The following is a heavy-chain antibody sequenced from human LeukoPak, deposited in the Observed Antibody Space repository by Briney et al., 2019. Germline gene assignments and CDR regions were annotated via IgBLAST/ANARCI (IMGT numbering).Heavy chain of an antibody. CDR2: IKSKTDGGTT. CDR3: TTDSSSWFDY. CDR1: GFTFSNAW. Sequence: PGGSLRLSCAASGFTFSNAWMSWVRQAPGKGLEWVGSIKSKTDGGTTDYAAPVKGRFTISRDDSKNTLYLQMNSLKTEDTAVYYCTTDSSSWFDYWGQGTLVTVSS. V-gene: IGHV3-15*01. J-gene: IGHJ4*02. D-gene: IGHD6-13*01.